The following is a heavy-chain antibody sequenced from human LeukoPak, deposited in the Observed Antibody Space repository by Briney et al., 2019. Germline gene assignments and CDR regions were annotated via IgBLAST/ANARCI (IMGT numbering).Heavy chain of an antibody. V-gene: IGHV4-34*01. CDR1: GGSFSGYY. CDR2: INHSGST. J-gene: IGHJ4*02. Sequence: SETLCLTCAVYGGSFSGYYWSWIRQPPGKGLEWIGEINHSGSTNYNPSLKSRVTISVDTSKNQFSLKLSSVTAADTAVYYCARGPGYDFWSGYLPRYFDYWGQGTLVTVSS. CDR3: ARGPGYDFWSGYLPRYFDY. D-gene: IGHD3-3*01.